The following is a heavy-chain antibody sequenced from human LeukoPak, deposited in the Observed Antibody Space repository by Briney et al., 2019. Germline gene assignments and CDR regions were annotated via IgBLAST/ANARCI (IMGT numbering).Heavy chain of an antibody. D-gene: IGHD2-21*01. CDR3: ASLCGGDCYLDAFDI. CDR1: GYTFTNYG. V-gene: IGHV1-18*01. J-gene: IGHJ3*02. CDR2: ISTSNT. Sequence: ASVKVSCKASGYTFTNYGISWVRQAPGQGLEWMGWISTSNTNYAQKLQGRVTMTTDTSTSTAYMELRSLRSDDTAVYYCASLCGGDCYLDAFDIWGQGTMVTVSS.